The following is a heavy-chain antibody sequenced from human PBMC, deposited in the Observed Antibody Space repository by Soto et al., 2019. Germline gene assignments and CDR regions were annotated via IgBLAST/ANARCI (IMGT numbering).Heavy chain of an antibody. Sequence: ASVKVSCKASGFSFSDYFMHWVRQAPGQGLEWMGIINPSGDSRNYAQKFQGRVTITRDTSTSTVYMDLSSLRYEDTAVYYCARGIWSGYYTGDYYYYGMDVWG. D-gene: IGHD3-3*01. V-gene: IGHV1-46*01. CDR1: GFSFSDYF. J-gene: IGHJ6*02. CDR3: ARGIWSGYYTGDYYYYGMDV. CDR2: INPSGDSR.